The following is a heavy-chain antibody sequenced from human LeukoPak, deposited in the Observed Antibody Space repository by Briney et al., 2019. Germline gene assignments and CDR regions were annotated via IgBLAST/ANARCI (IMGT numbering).Heavy chain of an antibody. CDR3: ARDDVGWTAPDAFDI. CDR1: GFNFRNAW. CDR2: INHSGST. J-gene: IGHJ3*02. D-gene: IGHD6-19*01. Sequence: GSLRLSCTASGFNFRNAWMCWVRQAPGKGLEWIGEINHSGSTNYNPSLKSRVTISVDTSKNQFSLKLSSVTAADTAVYYCARDDVGWTAPDAFDIWGQGTMVTVSS. V-gene: IGHV4-34*01.